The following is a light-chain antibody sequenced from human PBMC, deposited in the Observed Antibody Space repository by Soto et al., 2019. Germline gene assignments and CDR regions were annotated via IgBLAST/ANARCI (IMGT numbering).Light chain of an antibody. CDR1: SSDVGGYYY. V-gene: IGLV2-14*01. Sequence: QSVLTQPASVSGSPGQSITISCTGTSSDVGGYYYVSWYQQYPGKAPKVLIYEVNIRPSGVSNRFSGSKSGNTASLTISGLQAEDEADYYCNSYTSSGSVVFGGGTKLTVL. J-gene: IGLJ2*01. CDR2: EVN. CDR3: NSYTSSGSVV.